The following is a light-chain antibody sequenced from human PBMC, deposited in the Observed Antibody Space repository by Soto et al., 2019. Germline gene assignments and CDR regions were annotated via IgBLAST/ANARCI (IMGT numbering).Light chain of an antibody. V-gene: IGKV1-12*01. CDR3: QQSNSFPLS. Sequence: DIQMTQSPSYVSASVGDRVIITCRASRGISSWLAWYQQRPWKAPNLLIYGASTLQTGVPSRFSGSGSGTDFTLTITNLQPEDFATYYCQQSNSFPLSFGGGTKVEIK. CDR1: RGISSW. CDR2: GAS. J-gene: IGKJ4*01.